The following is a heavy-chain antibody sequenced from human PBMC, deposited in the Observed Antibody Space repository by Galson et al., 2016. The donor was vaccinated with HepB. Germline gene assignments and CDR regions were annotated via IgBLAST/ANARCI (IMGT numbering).Heavy chain of an antibody. CDR2: MDPNVGTT. CDR1: GYPFGNYY. V-gene: IGHV1-46*03. D-gene: IGHD3-10*01. Sequence: SVKVSCKASGYPFGNYYMHWVRQAPGQGLEWMGIMDPNVGTTWYAQKFQGRVTVTRDTATSTVYMEVTRLSSEDTAAYSCARRGMSSDHLGQGTLVTVSS. J-gene: IGHJ4*02. CDR3: ARRGMSSDH.